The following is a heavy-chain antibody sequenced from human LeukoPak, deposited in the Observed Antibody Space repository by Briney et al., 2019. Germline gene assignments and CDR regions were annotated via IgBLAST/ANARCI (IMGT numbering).Heavy chain of an antibody. CDR1: GFTFVDYG. CDR3: ARDRLGPSFSVSHFDL. V-gene: IGHV3-20*04. CDR2: INYNGAIT. J-gene: IGHJ4*02. Sequence: GGSLRLSCATSGFTFVDYGLSWVRRAPGKGLEWLCAINYNGAITDYADSVKGRFTISRDNAKNSLYLRMDSLRAEDTALYYCARDRLGPSFSVSHFDLWGQGTLVTVSS. D-gene: IGHD3-3*02.